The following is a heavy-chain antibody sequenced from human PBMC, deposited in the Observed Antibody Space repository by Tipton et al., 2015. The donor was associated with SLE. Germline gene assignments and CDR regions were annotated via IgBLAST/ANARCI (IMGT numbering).Heavy chain of an antibody. CDR2: INHSGST. J-gene: IGHJ6*02. D-gene: IGHD6-13*01. CDR1: GGSFSGFY. Sequence: TLSLTCAVYGGSFSGFYWTWIRQTPGKGLEWIGEINHSGSTNYSPSLKSRVTMSVDSSKNQFSLKLTSVTAADTAVYYCAREFEAPAGRGAMDVWGQGTTVTVSS. V-gene: IGHV4-34*01. CDR3: AREFEAPAGRGAMDV.